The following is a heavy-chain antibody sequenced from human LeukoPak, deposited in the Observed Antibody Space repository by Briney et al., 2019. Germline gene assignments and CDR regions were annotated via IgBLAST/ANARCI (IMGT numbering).Heavy chain of an antibody. CDR2: IYYSGST. CDR3: ARVAMSLEIAVDY. V-gene: IGHV4-39*07. J-gene: IGHJ4*02. Sequence: ASETLSLTCTVSGGSISSSSYYWGWIRQPPGKGLEWIGSIYYSGSTYYNPSLKSRVTISVDTSKNQFSLKLSSVTAADTAVYYCARVAMSLEIAVDYWGQGTLVTVSS. CDR1: GGSISSSSYY. D-gene: IGHD5-24*01.